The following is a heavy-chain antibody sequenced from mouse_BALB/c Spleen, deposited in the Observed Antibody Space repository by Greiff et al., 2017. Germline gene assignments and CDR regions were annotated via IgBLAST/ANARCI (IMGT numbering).Heavy chain of an antibody. CDR2: IYPYNGGT. Sequence: VQLKESGPELVKPGASVKISCKASGYTFTDYNMHWVKQSHGKSLEWIGYIYPYNGGTGYNQKFKSKATLTVDNSSSTAYMELRSLTSEDSAVYYCARGGDYVDAMDYWGQGTSVTVSS. CDR3: ARGGDYVDAMDY. CDR1: GYTFTDYN. V-gene: IGHV1S29*02. J-gene: IGHJ4*01. D-gene: IGHD2-4*01.